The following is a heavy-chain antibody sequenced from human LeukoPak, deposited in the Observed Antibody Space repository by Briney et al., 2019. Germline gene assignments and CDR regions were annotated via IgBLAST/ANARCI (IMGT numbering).Heavy chain of an antibody. CDR3: ARGTNWSPLDFDF. D-gene: IGHD3-3*01. V-gene: IGHV3-21*01. CDR2: IGSISNNYK. CDR1: GFTFSTYN. Sequence: GGSLRLSCEASGFTFSTYNMHWVRQAPGKGLEWVSTIGSISNNYKYYADSVKGRFTTSRDNAKNSLYLQMNSLGAEDTAVYFCARGTNWSPLDFDFWGQGTLVTVSS. J-gene: IGHJ4*02.